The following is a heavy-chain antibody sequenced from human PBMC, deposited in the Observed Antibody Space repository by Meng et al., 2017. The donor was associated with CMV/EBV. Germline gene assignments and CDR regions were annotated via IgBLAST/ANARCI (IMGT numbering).Heavy chain of an antibody. CDR1: GFTFTDHY. CDR3: ARVWRGRWFAP. Sequence: AYGFTFTDHYMDWVRLAPGKGLEWVGRIRNKANSYTTEYAASVKGRFTISRDDSKNSVYLQMNSLKTEDTAVYYCARVWRGRWFAPWGQGTLVTVSS. V-gene: IGHV3-72*01. J-gene: IGHJ5*02. CDR2: IRNKANSYTT. D-gene: IGHD2-21*01.